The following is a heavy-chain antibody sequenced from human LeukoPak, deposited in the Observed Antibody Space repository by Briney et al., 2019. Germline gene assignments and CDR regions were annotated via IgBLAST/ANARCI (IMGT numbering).Heavy chain of an antibody. V-gene: IGHV2-70*04. CDR1: GFSLSTSGVG. CDR2: IDWDDDK. CDR3: ARDLSSGWL. D-gene: IGHD6-19*01. J-gene: IGHJ4*02. Sequence: SGPTLVNPTQTLTLTCTFSGFSLSTSGVGVGWIRQPPGKALEWLARIDWDDDKFYSTSLKTRLTISKDTSKNQVVLTMTNMDPVDTATYYCARDLSSGWLWGQGTLVTVSS.